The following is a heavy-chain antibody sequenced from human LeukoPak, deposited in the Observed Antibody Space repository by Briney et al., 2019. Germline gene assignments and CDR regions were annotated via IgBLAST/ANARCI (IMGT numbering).Heavy chain of an antibody. CDR3: AVYYYGSGTPPSDP. V-gene: IGHV1-69*06. Sequence: SVKVSCKASGGTFSSYAISWVRQAPGQGLEWMGGIIPIFGTANYAQKFQGRVTITADKSTSTAYMELSSLRSEDTAVYYCAVYYYGSGTPPSDPWGQGTLVTVSS. CDR2: IIPIFGTA. D-gene: IGHD3-10*01. CDR1: GGTFSSYA. J-gene: IGHJ5*02.